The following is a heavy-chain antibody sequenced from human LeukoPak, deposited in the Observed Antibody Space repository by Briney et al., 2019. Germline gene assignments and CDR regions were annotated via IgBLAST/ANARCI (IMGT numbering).Heavy chain of an antibody. Sequence: SETLSLTCTVSGGSISSYYWSWIRQPPGKGLEWIGYIYYSGSTNYNPSLKSRVTISVDTSKNQFSLKLSSVTAADTAVYYCARGFGFWSGYPYWYFDLCGRGTLVTVSS. CDR2: IYYSGST. CDR3: ARGFGFWSGYPYWYFDL. J-gene: IGHJ2*01. CDR1: GGSISSYY. D-gene: IGHD3-3*01. V-gene: IGHV4-59*12.